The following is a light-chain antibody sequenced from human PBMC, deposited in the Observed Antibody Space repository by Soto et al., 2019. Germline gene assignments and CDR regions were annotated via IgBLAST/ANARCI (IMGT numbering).Light chain of an antibody. J-gene: IGKJ3*01. V-gene: IGKV1-39*01. CDR2: AAS. CDR3: LQSSSTPPFT. CDR1: QPISIY. Sequence: DIQMTQSPSSLSASVGDRVTMTCRASQPISIYLNWYQQKPGRAPKILIYAASRLRTGVPSSFSADGSGTDFTLTTSSLQPEDFATYYCLQSSSTPPFTFGPGTKVDLK.